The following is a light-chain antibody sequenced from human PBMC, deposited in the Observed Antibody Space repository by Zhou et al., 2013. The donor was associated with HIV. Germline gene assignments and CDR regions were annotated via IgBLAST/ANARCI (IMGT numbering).Light chain of an antibody. J-gene: IGKJ3*01. Sequence: ETVLTQSPGTLSLSPGERATLSCRASQSVSSNLAWYQQKPGQAPRLLIYGASTRATGIPDRFSGSGSGTDFTLTISRLEPEDFAVYYCQQYGTSFTFGPGTRVDI. CDR2: GAS. CDR3: QQYGTSFT. CDR1: QSVSSN. V-gene: IGKV3-20*01.